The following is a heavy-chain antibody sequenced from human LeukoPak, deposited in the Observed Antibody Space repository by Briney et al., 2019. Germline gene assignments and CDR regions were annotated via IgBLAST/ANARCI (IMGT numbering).Heavy chain of an antibody. CDR1: GGSISSSGYY. J-gene: IGHJ4*02. D-gene: IGHD4-23*01. V-gene: IGHV4-39*01. CDR3: ARQLLWSYFFDY. Sequence: SETLSLTCTVSGGSISSSGYYWGWIRQPPGKRLEWIGGIYHSGSTYYNPSLKSRVTISIDTSKNQFSLKLTSVTAADTAMYYCARQLLWSYFFDYWGQGTLLTVSS. CDR2: IYHSGST.